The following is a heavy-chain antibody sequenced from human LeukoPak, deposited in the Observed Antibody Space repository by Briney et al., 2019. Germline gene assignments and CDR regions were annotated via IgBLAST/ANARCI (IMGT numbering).Heavy chain of an antibody. Sequence: GGSLRLSCAASGFTFSNYWMHWVRHAPGKGLVWVARNDDGTYTGHVDSVKGRFTISRDNAKNTPYLQMNSLRAEDTAIYYCASFGYSWLRADWGRGTLVTVSS. CDR2: NDDGTYT. J-gene: IGHJ4*02. CDR1: GFTFSNYW. CDR3: ASFGYSWLRAD. V-gene: IGHV3-74*01. D-gene: IGHD5-18*01.